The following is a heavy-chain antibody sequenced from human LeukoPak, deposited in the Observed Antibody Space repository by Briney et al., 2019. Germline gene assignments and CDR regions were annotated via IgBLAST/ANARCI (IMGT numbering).Heavy chain of an antibody. CDR2: ISYDGSNK. J-gene: IGHJ4*02. Sequence: HPGRSLRLSCAASGFTFSNYGMHWVRQAPGKGLEWVAAISYDGSNKYYADSVKGRFTISRDNSKNTLYLQMNSLRAEDTAVYYCAKDFDDYVWGNYRYVFDYWGQGTLVTVSS. V-gene: IGHV3-30*18. CDR1: GFTFSNYG. CDR3: AKDFDDYVWGNYRYVFDY. D-gene: IGHD3-16*02.